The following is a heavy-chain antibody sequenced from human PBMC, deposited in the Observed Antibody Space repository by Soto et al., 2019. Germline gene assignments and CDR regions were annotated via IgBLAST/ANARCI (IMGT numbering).Heavy chain of an antibody. Sequence: XGSQLLSSAASGFTFSTYSMIWVRQAPGKGLEWVSGMNSGGRTYYADSVKGRFTISRDTSKNTLYLQMNSVRADDTAVFYCAKALQYSSSRDYFYYGMDVWGQGTTVTVSS. CDR3: AKALQYSSSRDYFYYGMDV. V-gene: IGHV3-23*01. CDR2: MNSGGRT. D-gene: IGHD6-6*01. CDR1: GFTFSTYS. J-gene: IGHJ6*02.